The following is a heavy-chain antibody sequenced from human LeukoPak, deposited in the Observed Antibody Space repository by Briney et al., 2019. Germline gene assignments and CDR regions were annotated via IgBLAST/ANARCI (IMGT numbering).Heavy chain of an antibody. Sequence: ASVKVSCKASGYTFTTYGISWVRQAPGQGLEWTGWISAYKGNTNYAQNLQGRVTMTTETSTSTAYMELRSLRSDDTAVYYCARQHSSGYYSPHYYYGMDVWGQGTTVTVSS. CDR2: ISAYKGNT. D-gene: IGHD3-22*01. J-gene: IGHJ6*02. CDR3: ARQHSSGYYSPHYYYGMDV. V-gene: IGHV1-18*01. CDR1: GYTFTTYG.